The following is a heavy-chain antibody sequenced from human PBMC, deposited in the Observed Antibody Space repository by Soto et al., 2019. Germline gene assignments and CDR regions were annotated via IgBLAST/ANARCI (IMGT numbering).Heavy chain of an antibody. CDR2: ISGSGGST. CDR1: GFTFSSYA. J-gene: IGHJ6*03. V-gene: IGHV3-23*01. Sequence: GGSLRLSCAASGFTFSSYAMSWVRQAPGKGLEWVSAISGSGGSTYYADSVKGRFTISRDNSKNTLYLQMNSLRAEDTAVYYCAKVGGYCRGGSCYNLGAGDYYYMDVWGKGTTVTVSS. CDR3: AKVGGYCRGGSCYNLGAGDYYYMDV. D-gene: IGHD2-15*01.